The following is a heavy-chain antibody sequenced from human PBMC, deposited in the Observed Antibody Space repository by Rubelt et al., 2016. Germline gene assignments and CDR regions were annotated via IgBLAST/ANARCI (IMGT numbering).Heavy chain of an antibody. CDR2: ISGSGGST. Sequence: VQLVESGGGVVQPGRSLRLSCAASGFTFSSYGMHWVRQAPGKGLEWVSAISGSGGSTYYADSVKGRFTISRDNSKNTLYLQMNSLRAEDTAVYYCAKGVGVLLRYFDWLLAVFDYWGQGTLVTVSS. CDR1: GFTFSSYG. J-gene: IGHJ4*02. V-gene: IGHV3-23*04. CDR3: AKGVGVLLRYFDWLLAVFDY. D-gene: IGHD3-9*01.